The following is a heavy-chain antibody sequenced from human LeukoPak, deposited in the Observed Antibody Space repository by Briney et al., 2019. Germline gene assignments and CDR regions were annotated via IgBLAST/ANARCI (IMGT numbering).Heavy chain of an antibody. CDR2: INHGGRT. CDR1: NGSFNEYY. CDR3: ARPPRGAYSSGWYLDY. Sequence: PSETLSLTCAVYNGSFNEYYWSWIRQSPGKGLEWIGEINHGGRTNYNPSLKSRVTISVDTSKNQFSLKLSSVTAADTAVYYCARPPRGAYSSGWYLDYWGQGTLVTVSS. J-gene: IGHJ4*02. D-gene: IGHD6-19*01. V-gene: IGHV4-34*01.